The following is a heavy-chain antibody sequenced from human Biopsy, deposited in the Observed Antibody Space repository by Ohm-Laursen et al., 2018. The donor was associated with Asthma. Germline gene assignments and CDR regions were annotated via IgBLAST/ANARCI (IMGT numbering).Heavy chain of an antibody. D-gene: IGHD3-16*01. CDR3: ARIKIRIGAGTDLYFDP. CDR2: IGPNSGGT. Sequence: GASVKVSCKASGYPFTGYYVHWVRQAPGQGLEWMGRIGPNSGGTNYAQKLLGRVTMTRDTSVNTAFMVLSRLRSDDTAVYYCARIKIRIGAGTDLYFDPGGRGPLVTVSS. V-gene: IGHV1-2*06. CDR1: GYPFTGYY. J-gene: IGHJ2*01.